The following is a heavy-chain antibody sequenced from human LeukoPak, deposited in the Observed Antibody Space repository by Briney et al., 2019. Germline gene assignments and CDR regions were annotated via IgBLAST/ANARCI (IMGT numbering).Heavy chain of an antibody. J-gene: IGHJ4*02. CDR1: GYLFINYG. V-gene: IGHV1-18*01. D-gene: IGHD6-19*01. CDR3: ARTSGVSVAGSPYYFDF. CDR2: ISPYSGNT. Sequence: ASVRVSCKASGYLFINYGISWLRQAPGQGLECMGWISPYSGNTDYAQKLQGRVTMTTDTSTTTAYMELRSLRFDDTAVYCCARTSGVSVAGSPYYFDFWGQGTLISVSS.